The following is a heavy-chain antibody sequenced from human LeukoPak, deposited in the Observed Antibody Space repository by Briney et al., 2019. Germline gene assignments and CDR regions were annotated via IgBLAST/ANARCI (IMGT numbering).Heavy chain of an antibody. CDR3: ARGDSSWYYFDY. CDR2: VSSSGSTI. V-gene: IGHV3-11*01. CDR1: GFILSDYY. Sequence: GGSLRLSCAASGFILSDYYMNWIRQAPGKGLEWVSYVSSSGSTIYYADSVKGRFTISRDNAKNSLYLQMNSLRAEDTAVYYCARGDSSWYYFDYWGQGTLVTVSS. D-gene: IGHD6-13*01. J-gene: IGHJ4*02.